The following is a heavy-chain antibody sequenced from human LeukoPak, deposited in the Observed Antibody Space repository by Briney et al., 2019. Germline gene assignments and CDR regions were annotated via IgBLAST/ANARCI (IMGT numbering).Heavy chain of an antibody. D-gene: IGHD6-13*01. J-gene: IGHJ4*02. V-gene: IGHV5-51*01. CDR1: GYSFTNYW. Sequence: GESLKISCKGSGYSFTNYWIGWVRQMPGKGLEWMGIIYPADSDTRHSPSFQGQVTISADKSISTAYLQWSSLKASDTAMYYCARHAKAYGSSCDYWGQGTLVTVSS. CDR3: ARHAKAYGSSCDY. CDR2: IYPADSDT.